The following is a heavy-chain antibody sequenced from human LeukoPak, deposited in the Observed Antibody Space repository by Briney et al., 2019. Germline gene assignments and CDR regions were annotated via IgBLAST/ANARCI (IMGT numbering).Heavy chain of an antibody. J-gene: IGHJ4*02. D-gene: IGHD6-19*01. Sequence: SETLSLTCTVSGGSISSGGHSWSWIRQPPGKGLEWIGYIYYSGSTNYNPSLKSRVTISVDTPKNHFSLKLSSVTAADTAVYYCAGRSRSGWYYDYWGQGALVTVSS. CDR2: IYYSGST. V-gene: IGHV4-61*03. CDR3: AGRSRSGWYYDY. CDR1: GGSISSGGHS.